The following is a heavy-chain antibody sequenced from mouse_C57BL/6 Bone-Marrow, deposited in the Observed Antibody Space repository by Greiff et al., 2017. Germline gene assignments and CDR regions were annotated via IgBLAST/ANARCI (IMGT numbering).Heavy chain of an antibody. J-gene: IGHJ3*01. CDR2: ISSGGSYT. D-gene: IGHD1-1*02. CDR1: GFTFSSYG. V-gene: IGHV5-6*01. CDR3: ARRMVPFAY. Sequence: EVQLVESGGDLVKPGGSLKLSCAASGFTFSSYGMSWVRQTPDKRLEWVATISSGGSYTYYPDSVKGRFTISRDNAKNTLYLQMSSLKSEDTAMYYCARRMVPFAYWGQGTLVTVSA.